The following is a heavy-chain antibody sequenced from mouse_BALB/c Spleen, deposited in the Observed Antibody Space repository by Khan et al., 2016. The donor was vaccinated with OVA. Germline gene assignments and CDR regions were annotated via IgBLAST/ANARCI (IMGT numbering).Heavy chain of an antibody. D-gene: IGHD4-1*01. CDR1: GYTFTSYW. J-gene: IGHJ2*01. CDR2: IYRGNGDI. V-gene: IGHV1-87*01. Sequence: QVQLKQPGAELARPGASVKWSCKASGYTFTSYWMQWVKQRPGQGLEWIGAIYRGNGDIRYTQNFKGKATLTADESSSTAYMQLSSLASEDAAVYYCVSSWDSYYFDYWGKGTTLTVSS. CDR3: VSSWDSYYFDY.